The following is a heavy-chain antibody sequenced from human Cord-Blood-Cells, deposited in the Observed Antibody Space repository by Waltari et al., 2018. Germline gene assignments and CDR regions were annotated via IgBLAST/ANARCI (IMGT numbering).Heavy chain of an antibody. D-gene: IGHD4-4*01. CDR2: IKQDGSEK. CDR3: ASVIGGPASSTVTPHYYYYYGMDV. J-gene: IGHJ6*02. V-gene: IGHV3-7*01. Sequence: EVQLVESGGGLVQPGGSLRLSCAASGFTFSSYWMSWVRQAPGKGLEWVANIKQDGSEKYYVDAGKGLFTNSRDNAKNSLYLQMNSLRAEDTAVYYCASVIGGPASSTVTPHYYYYYGMDVWGQGTTVTVSS. CDR1: GFTFSSYW.